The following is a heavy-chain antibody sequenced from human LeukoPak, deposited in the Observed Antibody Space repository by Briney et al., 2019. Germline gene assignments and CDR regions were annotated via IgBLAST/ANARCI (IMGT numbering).Heavy chain of an antibody. D-gene: IGHD1-1*01. V-gene: IGHV4-39*01. CDR1: GGSISSSSYY. Sequence: PSETLSLTCTVSGGSISSSSYYWGWIRQPPGKGLEWIGNIYYSGSTYYSPSLKSRVTISVDTSKNQFSLKLSSATAADTAVYYCARPVPSRLGWFDPWGQGTLVTVSS. J-gene: IGHJ5*02. CDR3: ARPVPSRLGWFDP. CDR2: IYYSGST.